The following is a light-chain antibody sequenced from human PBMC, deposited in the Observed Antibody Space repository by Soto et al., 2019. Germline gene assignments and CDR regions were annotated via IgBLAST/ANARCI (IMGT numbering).Light chain of an antibody. J-gene: IGKJ4*01. CDR1: QDISNY. CDR3: QQYDNLLVT. V-gene: IGKV1-33*01. CDR2: DAS. Sequence: DIQMTQSPSSLSASVGDRVTITCQASQDISNYLNWYQQKPGKAPKLLIYDASNLETGVPSRFSGSGSGTDFTFTISSLQPEDIATYYCQQYDNLLVTFGGGTKV.